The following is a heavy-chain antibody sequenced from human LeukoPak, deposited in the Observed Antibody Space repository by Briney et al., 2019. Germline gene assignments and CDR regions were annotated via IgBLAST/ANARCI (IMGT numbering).Heavy chain of an antibody. CDR2: IIPILGIA. J-gene: IGHJ6*02. D-gene: IGHD2/OR15-2a*01. Sequence: SVKVSCKASGYTFTSYDINWVRQATGQGLEWMGRIIPILGIANYAQKFQGRVTITADKSTSTAYMELSSLRSEDTAVYYCARGNRRMYAYGMDVWGQGTTVTVSS. CDR3: ARGNRRMYAYGMDV. V-gene: IGHV1-69*04. CDR1: GYTFTSYD.